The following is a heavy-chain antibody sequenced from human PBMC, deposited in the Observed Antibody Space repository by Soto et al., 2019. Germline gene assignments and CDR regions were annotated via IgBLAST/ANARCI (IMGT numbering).Heavy chain of an antibody. CDR1: GYTFTSYG. CDR3: ARDPDFWGGNLDQ. CDR2: INAYNGKT. Sequence: ASVEVSCKXSGYTFTSYGIHWVRQAPGQGLEWMGWINAYNGKTNYAQKVKGRVSMTKDSSTNTAYMELRSLRSDDTAIYYCARDPDFWGGNLDQWGRGTLVTVSS. J-gene: IGHJ4*02. D-gene: IGHD3-3*01. V-gene: IGHV1-18*01.